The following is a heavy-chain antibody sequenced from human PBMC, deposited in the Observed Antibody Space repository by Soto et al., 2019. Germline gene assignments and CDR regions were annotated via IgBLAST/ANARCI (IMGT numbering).Heavy chain of an antibody. J-gene: IGHJ3*02. Sequence: QVQLVESGVGVVQPGRSLRLSCAASGFTFSSYGMHWVRQAPGKGLEWVAVIWSDGSNKYYADSVKGRFTISRDNSKNTLYLQMNSLRAEDTAVYYCARQVVVVVASSADAFDIWGQGTMVTVSS. CDR3: ARQVVVVVASSADAFDI. D-gene: IGHD2-15*01. CDR2: IWSDGSNK. V-gene: IGHV3-33*01. CDR1: GFTFSSYG.